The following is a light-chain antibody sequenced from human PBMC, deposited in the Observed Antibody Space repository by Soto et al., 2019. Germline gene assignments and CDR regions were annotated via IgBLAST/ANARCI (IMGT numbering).Light chain of an antibody. CDR1: QSISSW. J-gene: IGKJ1*01. V-gene: IGKV1-5*03. CDR2: KAS. CDR3: QQYRTYPWT. Sequence: DIPMTQSPSTLSASVGDRVTITCRASQSISSWLAWYQQKPGKAPKLLIYKASSLESGVPSSFSGSGSGTDFTLTISSLQPDDFASYYCQQYRTYPWTFGQGTKVEIK.